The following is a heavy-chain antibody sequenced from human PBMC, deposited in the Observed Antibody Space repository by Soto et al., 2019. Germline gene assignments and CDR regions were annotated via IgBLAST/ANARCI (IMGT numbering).Heavy chain of an antibody. Sequence: GASVKVSCKASGYTFTIYARHWVRHAPGQRLEWMGWINAGNGNTKYSQKFQGRVTITRDTSASTAYMELSSLRSEDTAVYYCARSIVVVTALDYWGQGTLVTVSS. V-gene: IGHV1-3*01. D-gene: IGHD2-21*02. CDR3: ARSIVVVTALDY. J-gene: IGHJ4*02. CDR1: GYTFTIYA. CDR2: INAGNGNT.